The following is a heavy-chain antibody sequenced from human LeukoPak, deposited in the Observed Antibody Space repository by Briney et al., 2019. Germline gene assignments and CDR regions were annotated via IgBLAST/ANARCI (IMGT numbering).Heavy chain of an antibody. CDR3: AKDRYGYYYGMDV. D-gene: IGHD5-18*01. Sequence: GGSLRLSCAASGFTFSSYGMHWDRQAPGKVLEWVAVISYDGSNKYYADSVKGRFTISRDNSKNTLCLQMNSLRAEDTAVYYCAKDRYGYYYGMDVWGKGTTVTVSS. CDR2: ISYDGSNK. V-gene: IGHV3-30*18. J-gene: IGHJ6*04. CDR1: GFTFSSYG.